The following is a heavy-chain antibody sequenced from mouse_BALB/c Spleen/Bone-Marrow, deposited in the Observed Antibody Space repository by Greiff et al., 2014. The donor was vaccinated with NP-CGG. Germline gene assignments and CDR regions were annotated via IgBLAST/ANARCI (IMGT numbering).Heavy chain of an antibody. CDR1: GYSITSGYY. CDR2: ISYDGTN. J-gene: IGHJ4*01. Sequence: EVQLQQSGPGLVKPSQSLSLTCSVTGYSITSGYYWNWIRQFPGNNLEWMGYISYDGTNKYSPSLKNRFSITRDTSKNQFFLKLNSVTTEDTATYYCSRGLFLMDYWGQGTSVTVSS. CDR3: SRGLFLMDY. V-gene: IGHV3-6*02.